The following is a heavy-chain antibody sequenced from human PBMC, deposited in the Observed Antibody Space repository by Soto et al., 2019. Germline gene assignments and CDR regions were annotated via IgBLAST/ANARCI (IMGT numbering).Heavy chain of an antibody. CDR1: GFTFSSYG. J-gene: IGHJ4*02. CDR2: IWYDGSNK. CDR3: ARTLGYCSSTSCQHFDY. D-gene: IGHD2-2*01. V-gene: IGHV3-33*01. Sequence: GGSLRLSCAASGFTFSSYGMHWVRQAPGKGLEWVAVIWYDGSNKYYADSVKGRFTISRDNSKNTLYLQMNSLRAEDTAVYYCARTLGYCSSTSCQHFDYWGQGTLVTVSS.